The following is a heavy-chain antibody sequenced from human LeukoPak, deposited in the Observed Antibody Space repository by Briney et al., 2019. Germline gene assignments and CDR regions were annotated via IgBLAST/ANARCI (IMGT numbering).Heavy chain of an antibody. CDR1: GYSFTSYW. D-gene: IGHD2-2*02. CDR3: ARGRVPAAILGRWSGAFDI. V-gene: IGHV5-51*01. J-gene: IGHJ3*02. CDR2: IYPGDSDT. Sequence: GESLKISCKGSGYSFTSYWIGWVRQMPGKGLEWMGIIYPGDSDTRYSPSFQGQVTISADKSISTAYLQWSSLKASDTAMYYCARGRVPAAILGRWSGAFDIWGQGTMVTVSS.